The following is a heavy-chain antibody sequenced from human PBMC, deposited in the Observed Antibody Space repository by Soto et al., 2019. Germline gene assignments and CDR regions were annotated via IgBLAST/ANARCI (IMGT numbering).Heavy chain of an antibody. J-gene: IGHJ4*02. CDR1: GFTFSSYA. CDR2: ISWSGGST. CDR3: AKDKGEYYYDSSGFDY. Sequence: PGGSLRLSCAASGFTFSSYAMSWVRQAPGKGLEWVSAISWSGGSTYYADSVKGRSTISRDNSKNTLYLQMNSLRAEDTAVYYCAKDKGEYYYDSSGFDYWGQGTLVTVSS. V-gene: IGHV3-23*01. D-gene: IGHD3-22*01.